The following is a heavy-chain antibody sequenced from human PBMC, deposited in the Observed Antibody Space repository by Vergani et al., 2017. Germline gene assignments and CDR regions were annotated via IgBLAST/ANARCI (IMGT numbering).Heavy chain of an antibody. CDR3: VRVKGSNWNDHLYDI. CDR1: GFIFSDHY. J-gene: IGHJ3*02. Sequence: EVQVVESGGGLVQPGGSLRLSCAASGFIFSDHYKDWVRQAPGKGLEWVGRIRNKANDYTTQYAASVKGRFTISRDDSKSYLYLQMNSLQTEDTALYYCVRVKGSNWNDHLYDIWGQGTLVTVSS. V-gene: IGHV3-72*01. D-gene: IGHD1-1*01. CDR2: IRNKANDYTT.